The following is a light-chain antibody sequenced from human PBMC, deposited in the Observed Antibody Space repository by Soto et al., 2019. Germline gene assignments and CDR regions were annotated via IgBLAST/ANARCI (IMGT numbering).Light chain of an antibody. CDR2: AAS. J-gene: IGKJ2*01. V-gene: IGKV1-39*01. Sequence: DIQMTRSPSSLSASVGDRVTITCRASQSISSYLNWYQQKPGKAPKLLIYAASTLQSGVPSRFSGSGSGTYFTLTISSLQPEYLATYYCQQSYSTPYTFGQGTKLEIK. CDR1: QSISSY. CDR3: QQSYSTPYT.